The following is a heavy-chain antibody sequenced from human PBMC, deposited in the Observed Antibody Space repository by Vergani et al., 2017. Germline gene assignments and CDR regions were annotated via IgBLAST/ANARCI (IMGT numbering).Heavy chain of an antibody. Sequence: EVQLVESGGGLVKPGGSLRLSCAASGFTFSSYSMNWVRQAPGKGLEWVLSISSSSSYIYYADSVKGRFTISRDNAKNSLYLQMNSLRAEDTAVYYCARDFFPGLGVPDAFDIWGQGTMVTVSS. D-gene: IGHD2-8*02. CDR2: ISSSSSYI. J-gene: IGHJ3*02. CDR3: ARDFFPGLGVPDAFDI. CDR1: GFTFSSYS. V-gene: IGHV3-21*01.